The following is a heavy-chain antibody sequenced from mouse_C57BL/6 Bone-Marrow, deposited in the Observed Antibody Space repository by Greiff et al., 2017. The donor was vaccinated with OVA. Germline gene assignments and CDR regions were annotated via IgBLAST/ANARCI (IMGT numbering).Heavy chain of an antibody. Sequence: QVHVKQPGAELVKPGASVKLSCKASGYTFTSYWMHWVKQRPGQGLEWIGMIHPNSGSTNYNEKFKSKATLTVDKSSSTAYMQLSSLTSEDSAVYYCARDGPLFDYWGQGTTLTVSS. D-gene: IGHD2-3*01. CDR3: ARDGPLFDY. V-gene: IGHV1-64*01. CDR1: GYTFTSYW. J-gene: IGHJ2*01. CDR2: IHPNSGST.